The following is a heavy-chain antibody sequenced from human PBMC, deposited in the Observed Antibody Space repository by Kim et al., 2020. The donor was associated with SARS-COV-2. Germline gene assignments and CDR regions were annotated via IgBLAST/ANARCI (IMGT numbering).Heavy chain of an antibody. Sequence: SETLSLTCAVYGGSFSGYYWSWIRQPPGKGLEWIGEINHSGSTNYNPSLKSRVTISVDTSKNQFSLKLSSVTAADTAVYYCARADYGEQFDYWGQGTLVTVSS. V-gene: IGHV4-34*01. CDR3: ARADYGEQFDY. CDR1: GGSFSGYY. J-gene: IGHJ4*02. D-gene: IGHD4-17*01. CDR2: INHSGST.